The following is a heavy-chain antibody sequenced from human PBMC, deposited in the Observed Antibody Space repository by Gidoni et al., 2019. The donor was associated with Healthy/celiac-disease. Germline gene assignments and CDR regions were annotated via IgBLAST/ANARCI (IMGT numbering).Heavy chain of an antibody. V-gene: IGHV4-31*03. Sequence: QVQLQESGPGLVKPSQTLSLTCTVSGGSISSGGYYWSWIRQHPGKGLEWIGYIYYSGSTYYNPSLKSRVTISVDTSKNQFSLKLSSVTAADTAVYYCARGGRFGYGDYADGWFDPWGQGTLVTVSS. CDR3: ARGGRFGYGDYADGWFDP. J-gene: IGHJ5*02. CDR1: GGSISSGGYY. CDR2: IYYSGST. D-gene: IGHD4-17*01.